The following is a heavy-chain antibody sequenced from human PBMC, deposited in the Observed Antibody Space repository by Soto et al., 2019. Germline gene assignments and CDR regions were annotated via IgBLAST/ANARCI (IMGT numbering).Heavy chain of an antibody. CDR1: GYTFTRNY. CDR3: ARDFSHTYNEKSYWWFDP. CDR2: INPTSDNK. J-gene: IGHJ5*02. D-gene: IGHD2-8*02. V-gene: IGHV1-46*03. Sequence: QVQLLQSGAEVKEPGASVKISCQTSGYTFTRNYVHWVRQAPGQGLEWMAVINPTSDNKVYAQKFQGTLTLTTEPSTSTMYMELSSLRSDDTAVYYCARDFSHTYNEKSYWWFDPWGQGTLVTVSS.